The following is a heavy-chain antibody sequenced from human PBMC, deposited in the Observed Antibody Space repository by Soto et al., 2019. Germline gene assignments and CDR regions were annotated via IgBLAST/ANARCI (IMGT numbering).Heavy chain of an antibody. CDR2: TYYRSKWYN. Sequence: KQSQTLSLTCAISGDSVSSNSAAWNWIRQSPSRGLEWLGRTYYRSKWYNDYAVSVKSRITINPDTSKNQFSLQLNSVTPEDTAVYYCARDQVISSGWYLARYYYYGMDVWGQGTTVTVSS. CDR1: GDSVSSNSAA. D-gene: IGHD6-19*01. CDR3: ARDQVISSGWYLARYYYYGMDV. J-gene: IGHJ6*02. V-gene: IGHV6-1*01.